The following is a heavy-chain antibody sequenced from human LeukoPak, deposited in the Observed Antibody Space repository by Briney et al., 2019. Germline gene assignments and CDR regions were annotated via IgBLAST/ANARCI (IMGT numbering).Heavy chain of an antibody. CDR1: GFTFSSYS. Sequence: GGSLRLSCAASGFTFSSYSMNWVRQAPGKGLEWVSYISSSSSTIYYADSAKGRFTISRDNAKNSLYLQMNSLRAEDTAVYYCARDYRGYSYGYFGYWGQGTLVTVSS. CDR3: ARDYRGYSYGYFGY. CDR2: ISSSSSTI. D-gene: IGHD5-18*01. V-gene: IGHV3-48*01. J-gene: IGHJ4*02.